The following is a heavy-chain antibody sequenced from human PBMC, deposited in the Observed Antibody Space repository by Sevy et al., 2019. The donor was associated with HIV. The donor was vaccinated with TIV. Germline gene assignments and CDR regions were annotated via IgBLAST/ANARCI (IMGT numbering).Heavy chain of an antibody. CDR2: LSYDDSDE. J-gene: IGHJ4*02. V-gene: IGHV3-30-3*02. CDR1: GFIFSTSP. D-gene: IGHD3-10*01. Sequence: GSLRLSCAASGFIFSTSPMHWVRQAPGKGLECVAILSYDDSDENYADSVKGRFTISRDNSKNTLYLQMNSLRTEDTAVYYCAKDDLGSIDYWGQGTLVIVSS. CDR3: AKDDLGSIDY.